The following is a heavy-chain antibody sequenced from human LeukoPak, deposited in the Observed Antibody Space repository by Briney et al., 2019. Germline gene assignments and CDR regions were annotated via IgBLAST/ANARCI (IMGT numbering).Heavy chain of an antibody. Sequence: GASVKVSCKASGYTFTSYAMNWVRQAPGQGLEWMGWINTNTGNPTYAQGFTGRFVFSLDTSVSTAYLQISSLKAEDTAVYYRARVLAAARVSYYYGMDVWGQGTTVTVSS. D-gene: IGHD6-6*01. CDR1: GYTFTSYA. J-gene: IGHJ6*02. V-gene: IGHV7-4-1*02. CDR3: ARVLAAARVSYYYGMDV. CDR2: INTNTGNP.